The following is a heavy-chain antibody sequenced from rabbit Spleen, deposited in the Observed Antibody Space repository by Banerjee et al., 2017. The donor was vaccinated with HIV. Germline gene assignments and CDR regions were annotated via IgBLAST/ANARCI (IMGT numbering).Heavy chain of an antibody. CDR3: ARGDSINDSGAYAFNL. CDR1: GFSFSGSYY. V-gene: IGHV1S40*01. J-gene: IGHJ4*01. D-gene: IGHD6-1*01. CDR2: IGTSSAIT. Sequence: QSLEESGGDLVKPGASLTLTCTASGFSFSGSYYMCWVRQAPGKGLEWIACIGTSSAITAYASWAKGRFTISKTSSTTVTLQMTSLTAADTATYFCARGDSINDSGAYAFNLWGPGTLVTVS.